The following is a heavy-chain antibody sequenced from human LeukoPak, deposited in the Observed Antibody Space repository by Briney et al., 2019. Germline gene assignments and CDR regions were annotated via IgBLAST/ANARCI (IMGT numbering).Heavy chain of an antibody. CDR1: GITFSSYG. J-gene: IGHJ6*02. CDR2: ISYDGSNK. CDR3: AKDGLRDYYYYGMDV. V-gene: IGHV3-30*18. Sequence: GGSLRLSCAASGITFSSYGMHWVRQAPGKGLEWVAVISYDGSNKYYADSVKGRFTISRDNSKNTLYLQMNSLRAEDTAVYYCAKDGLRDYYYYGMDVWGQGTTVTVSS.